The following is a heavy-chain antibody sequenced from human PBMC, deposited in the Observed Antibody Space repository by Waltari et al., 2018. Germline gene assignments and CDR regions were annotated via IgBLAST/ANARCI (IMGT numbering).Heavy chain of an antibody. J-gene: IGHJ6*02. CDR3: ARGHTYYYDSSGYSYYYYYGMDV. Sequence: QVQLVQSGAEVKKPGSSVKVSCKASGGTFSSYAISWVRQAPGQGLEWMGGIIPIFGTANYAQKFQGRVTITADESTSTAYMELSSLRSEDTAVYYCARGHTYYYDSSGYSYYYYYGMDVWGQGTTVTVS. CDR2: IIPIFGTA. V-gene: IGHV1-69*01. D-gene: IGHD3-22*01. CDR1: GGTFSSYA.